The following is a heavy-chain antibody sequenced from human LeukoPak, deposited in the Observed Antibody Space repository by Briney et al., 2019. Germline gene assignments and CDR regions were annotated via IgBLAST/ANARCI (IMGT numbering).Heavy chain of an antibody. CDR2: ISSSGNTI. Sequence: GGSLRLSCAASGFTFSDYYMSWIRQAPGKGLEWVSYISSSGNTIYYADSVKGRFTISRDNAKNSLYLQMNSLRAEDTAVYFCARVKYYYDSSGYYEYYFDYWGQGTLVTVSS. CDR1: GFTFSDYY. J-gene: IGHJ4*02. CDR3: ARVKYYYDSSGYYEYYFDY. V-gene: IGHV3-11*01. D-gene: IGHD3-22*01.